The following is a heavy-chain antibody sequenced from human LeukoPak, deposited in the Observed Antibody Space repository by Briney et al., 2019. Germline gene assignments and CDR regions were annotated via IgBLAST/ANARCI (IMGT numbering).Heavy chain of an antibody. J-gene: IGHJ4*02. D-gene: IGHD5-12*01. Sequence: PGGSQRLSCVASGITFSYYWMHWVRQAPGKGLVWVSRIDNDGSSATYADSVKGQFTISRDNAKNTLYLQMNSLRAEDTAVYYCVREGGYDPFEDWGQATPATVSS. V-gene: IGHV3-74*01. CDR1: GITFSYYW. CDR2: IDNDGSSA. CDR3: VREGGYDPFED.